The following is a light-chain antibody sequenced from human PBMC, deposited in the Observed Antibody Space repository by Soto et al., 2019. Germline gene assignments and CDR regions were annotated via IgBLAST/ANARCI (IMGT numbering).Light chain of an antibody. Sequence: KVMAQSPATPSVSPGERATPSRRASQSVRSNLAWYQQKPGQAPRLLIYGASNRATDIPGRFDGSGSGTEFTLTISSLQSEDFAVYYCQQYDNWPITFGQGTRLEIK. CDR2: GAS. CDR3: QQYDNWPIT. J-gene: IGKJ5*01. V-gene: IGKV3-15*01. CDR1: QSVRSN.